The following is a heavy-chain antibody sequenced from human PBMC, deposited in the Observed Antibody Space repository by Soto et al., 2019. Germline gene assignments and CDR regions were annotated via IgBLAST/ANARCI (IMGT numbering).Heavy chain of an antibody. D-gene: IGHD5-12*01. CDR1: GVSMRTGGYY. V-gene: IGHV4-31*11. CDR3: VTNRCFDFYYFDS. J-gene: IGHJ4*02. Sequence: QVQLQESGPGLVKPSQTLSLTCAVSGVSMRTGGYYWTWIRQDPGKGLEWIGYVYFSGTTYYNPSLKNRVSMSVDLSKNQFSLKLTSVTAADTAVYYCVTNRCFDFYYFDSWGQGTLVTVSS. CDR2: VYFSGTT.